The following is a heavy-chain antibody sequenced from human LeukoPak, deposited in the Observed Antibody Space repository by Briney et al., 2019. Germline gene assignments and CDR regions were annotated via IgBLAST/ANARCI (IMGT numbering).Heavy chain of an antibody. CDR1: GFTFSSYS. CDR2: ISSSSSYI. D-gene: IGHD4-11*01. CDR3: AREGPGRVTTFLDY. Sequence: GGSLRLSCAASGFTFSSYSMNWVRQAPGKGLEWVSSISSSSSYIYYADSVKGRFTISRDNTKNSLYLQMNSLRAEDTAVYYCAREGPGRVTTFLDYWGQGTLVTVSS. J-gene: IGHJ4*02. V-gene: IGHV3-21*01.